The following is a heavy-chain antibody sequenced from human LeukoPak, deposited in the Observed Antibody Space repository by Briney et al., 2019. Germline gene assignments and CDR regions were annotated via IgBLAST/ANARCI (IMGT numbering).Heavy chain of an antibody. D-gene: IGHD3-3*01. CDR2: ISYDGSNK. CDR1: GFTFSSYG. V-gene: IGHV3-30*18. Sequence: GGSLRLSCAASGFTFSSYGMHWVRQAPGKGLEWVAVISYDGSNKYYADSVKGRFTISRDNSKNTLYLQMNSLRAEDTAVYYYAKDSAIFGVVYGGTFDYWGQGTLVTVSS. J-gene: IGHJ4*02. CDR3: AKDSAIFGVVYGGTFDY.